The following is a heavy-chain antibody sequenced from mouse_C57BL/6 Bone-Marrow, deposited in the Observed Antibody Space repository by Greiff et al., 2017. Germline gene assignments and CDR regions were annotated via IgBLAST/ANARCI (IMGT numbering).Heavy chain of an antibody. D-gene: IGHD1-1*01. CDR2: INPSSGYT. Sequence: QVQLKESGAELARPGASVKMSCKASGYTFTSYTMHWVKQRPGQGLEWIGYINPSSGYTKYNQKFKDKATLTADKSSSTAYMKLSSLTSEDSAVYYCARWRNYTWFAYWGQGTLVTVSA. J-gene: IGHJ3*01. CDR1: GYTFTSYT. V-gene: IGHV1-4*01. CDR3: ARWRNYTWFAY.